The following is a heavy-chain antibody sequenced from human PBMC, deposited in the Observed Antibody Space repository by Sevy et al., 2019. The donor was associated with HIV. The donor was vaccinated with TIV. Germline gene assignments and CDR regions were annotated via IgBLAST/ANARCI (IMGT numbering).Heavy chain of an antibody. V-gene: IGHV4-39*01. D-gene: IGHD6-13*01. CDR2: IYYSGST. CDR1: GGSISSSSYY. Sequence: SETLSLTCTVSGGSISSSSYYWGWIRQPPGKGLEWIGSIYYSGSTYYNPSLKSRVTISVDTSKNQFSLKLSSVTAADTAVYYCARQKNGYSSSSYGGYYFDYWGQGTLVTVSS. J-gene: IGHJ4*02. CDR3: ARQKNGYSSSSYGGYYFDY.